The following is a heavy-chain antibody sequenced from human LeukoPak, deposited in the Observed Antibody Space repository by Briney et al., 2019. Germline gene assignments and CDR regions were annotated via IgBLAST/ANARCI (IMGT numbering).Heavy chain of an antibody. Sequence: SETLSLTCAVYGGSFSGYYWSWIRQPPGKGLEWIGEINHSGSTNYNPSLKSRVTISVDTSKNQFSLKLSSVTAADTAVYYCASKKSSGWYRGRPFDYWGQGTLVTVSS. CDR1: GGSFSGYY. V-gene: IGHV4-34*01. CDR3: ASKKSSGWYRGRPFDY. J-gene: IGHJ4*02. D-gene: IGHD6-19*01. CDR2: INHSGST.